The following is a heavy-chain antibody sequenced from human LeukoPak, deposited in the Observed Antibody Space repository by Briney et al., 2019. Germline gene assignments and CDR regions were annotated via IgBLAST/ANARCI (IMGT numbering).Heavy chain of an antibody. D-gene: IGHD3-3*01. J-gene: IGHJ4*02. Sequence: GGSLRLSCAASGFTFSSYWMSWVRQAPGKGLEWVANIKQDGSEKYYVDSVKGRFTISGDNAKNSLYLQMNSLRAEDTAVYYCARTIFGVIFDYWGQGTLVTVSS. CDR3: ARTIFGVIFDY. V-gene: IGHV3-7*01. CDR2: IKQDGSEK. CDR1: GFTFSSYW.